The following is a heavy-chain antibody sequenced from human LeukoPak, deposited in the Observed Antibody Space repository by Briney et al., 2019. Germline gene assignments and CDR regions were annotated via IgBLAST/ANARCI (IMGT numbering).Heavy chain of an antibody. CDR2: ITGSVSST. Sequence: PGGSLRLSCAASGFTFSSYDMSWVRQAPGKGLKWVSAITGSVSSTYYADSVKGRFAISRDNAKNSLYLQMNSLRAEDTAVYYCARDMAQYGSGSYGGDAFDIWGQGTMVTVSS. D-gene: IGHD3-10*01. CDR3: ARDMAQYGSGSYGGDAFDI. V-gene: IGHV3-23*01. CDR1: GFTFSSYD. J-gene: IGHJ3*02.